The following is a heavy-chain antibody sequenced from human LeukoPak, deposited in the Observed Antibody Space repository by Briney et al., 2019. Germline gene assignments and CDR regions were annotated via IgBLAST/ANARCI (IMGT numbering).Heavy chain of an antibody. Sequence: SETLSLTCTVSGGSISSYYWSWIRQPPGKGPEWIGFIYYIGNTNYNPSLKSRVTISVDTSKNQFSLKLTSVTAADTAVYYCARVYGSGYDFRGAFDIWGQGTMVTVSS. CDR2: IYYIGNT. D-gene: IGHD5-12*01. CDR3: ARVYGSGYDFRGAFDI. V-gene: IGHV4-59*01. CDR1: GGSISSYY. J-gene: IGHJ3*02.